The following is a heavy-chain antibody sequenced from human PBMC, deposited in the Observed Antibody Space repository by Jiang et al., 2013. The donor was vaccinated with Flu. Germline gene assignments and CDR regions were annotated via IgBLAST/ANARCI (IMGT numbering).Heavy chain of an antibody. Sequence: SQTLSLTCAISGDSVSSNTFVWNWIRQSPSRGLEWLGRTYYRSQWNTDYGPSVKGRITINPDTSKNQFSLHLNSVTPEDTAIYYCAGRGAPHGLGYWGQGALVIVSS. V-gene: IGHV6-1*01. CDR3: AGRGAPHGLGY. CDR2: TYYRSQWNT. D-gene: IGHD1-26*01. CDR1: GDSVSSNTFV. J-gene: IGHJ4*02.